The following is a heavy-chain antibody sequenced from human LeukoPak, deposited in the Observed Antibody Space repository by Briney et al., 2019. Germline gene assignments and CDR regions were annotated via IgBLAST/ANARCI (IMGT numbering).Heavy chain of an antibody. CDR1: IFTFSSYW. D-gene: IGHD4-17*01. V-gene: IGHV3-7*01. CDR3: AFPGDYGPFDY. Sequence: GGSLRLSCASSIFTFSSYWMSWVRQTPGKGLEWVANIKQAGSEKYYVDSVKGRFTISRDNAKNSLYLQINSLRAEDTAVYYCAFPGDYGPFDYWGQGTLVTVSS. CDR2: IKQAGSEK. J-gene: IGHJ4*02.